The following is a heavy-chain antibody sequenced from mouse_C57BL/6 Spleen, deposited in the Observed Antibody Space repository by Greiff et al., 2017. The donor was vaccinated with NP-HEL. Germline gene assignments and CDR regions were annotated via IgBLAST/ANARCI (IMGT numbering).Heavy chain of an antibody. V-gene: IGHV1-9*01. CDR1: GYTFTGYW. J-gene: IGHJ4*01. Sequence: VQLQQSGAELMKPGASVKLSCKATGYTFTGYWIEWVKQRPGHGLEWIGEILPGSGSTNYNEKFKGKATFTADTSSNTAYIQLSSLTTEDSAIYYCANDYDGGYYAMDYWGQGTSVTVSS. CDR3: ANDYDGGYYAMDY. D-gene: IGHD2-4*01. CDR2: ILPGSGST.